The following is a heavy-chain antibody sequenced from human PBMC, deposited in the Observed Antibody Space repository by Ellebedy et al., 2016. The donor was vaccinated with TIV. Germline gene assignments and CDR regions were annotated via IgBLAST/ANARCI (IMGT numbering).Heavy chain of an antibody. Sequence: AASVKVSCKASGGTFSSYVIHWVRQAPGQGLEWMGGIIPIFDKADNPQKFQGRVTMTAVESTNTAYMELSSLRSEDTAVYYCATSSVGEGSGFDYWGQGTLVTVSS. CDR2: IIPIFDKA. J-gene: IGHJ4*02. CDR3: ATSSVGEGSGFDY. V-gene: IGHV1-69*13. D-gene: IGHD3-22*01. CDR1: GGTFSSYV.